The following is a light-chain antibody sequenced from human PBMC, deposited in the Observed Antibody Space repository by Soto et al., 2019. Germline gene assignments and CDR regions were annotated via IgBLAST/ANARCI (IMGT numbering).Light chain of an antibody. CDR2: GAS. CDR3: QPSNDWPPAFT. CDR1: QSLNRN. J-gene: IGKJ3*01. Sequence: EILMTQSPATLSVSPGERATLSCRASQSLNRNLAWYQQKPGQAPRLIIYGASTRASGIPARFSGSGSGTEFTLPISSLQSEDFALYYCQPSNDWPPAFTFGPGTKVDL. V-gene: IGKV3D-15*01.